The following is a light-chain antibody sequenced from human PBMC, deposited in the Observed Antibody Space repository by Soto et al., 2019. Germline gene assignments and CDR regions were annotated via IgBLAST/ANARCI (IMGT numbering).Light chain of an antibody. CDR3: ATWDDSLSGRV. CDR2: VNN. Sequence: QSVLTQPPSASGTPGHRVTISCSGSSSNIGSNYVYWYQQLPGTAPKLLISVNNQRPSGVPDRFSGSKSGTSASLAISGHRTEDEADYYCATWDDSLSGRVFGGGTKVTVL. J-gene: IGLJ3*02. V-gene: IGLV1-47*01. CDR1: SSNIGSNY.